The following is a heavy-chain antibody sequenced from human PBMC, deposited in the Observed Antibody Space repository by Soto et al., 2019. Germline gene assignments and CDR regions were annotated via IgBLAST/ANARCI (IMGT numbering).Heavy chain of an antibody. CDR1: GGSISSSSYY. D-gene: IGHD2-2*01. Sequence: PSETLSLTCTVSGGSISSSSYYWGWIRQPPGKGLEWIGSIYYSGSTYYNPSLRSRVTISVDTSKNQFSLKLSSVTAADTAVYYRASFYCSSTSCYSPDWFDPWGQGTLVTVSS. V-gene: IGHV4-39*01. CDR3: ASFYCSSTSCYSPDWFDP. CDR2: IYYSGST. J-gene: IGHJ5*02.